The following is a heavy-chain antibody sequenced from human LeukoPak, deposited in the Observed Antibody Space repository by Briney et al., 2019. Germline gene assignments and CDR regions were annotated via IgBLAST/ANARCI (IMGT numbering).Heavy chain of an antibody. CDR1: GGTFTTYD. CDR3: ARPPLSCSSTSCRFDY. D-gene: IGHD2-2*01. J-gene: IGHJ4*02. Sequence: GASVKVSCKASGGTFTTYDINWVRQATGQGLEWMGWMNPNSGNTGYAQKFQGRVTMTRNTSVSTAYMELSSLRSEDTAVYYCARPPLSCSSTSCRFDYWGQGTLVTVSS. CDR2: MNPNSGNT. V-gene: IGHV1-8*01.